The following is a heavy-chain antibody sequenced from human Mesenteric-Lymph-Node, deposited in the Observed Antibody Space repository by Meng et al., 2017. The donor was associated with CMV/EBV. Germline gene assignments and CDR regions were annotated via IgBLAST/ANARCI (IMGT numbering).Heavy chain of an antibody. Sequence: GESLKISCAASGFTFSSYAMSWVRQAPGKGLECVSVIYSGGSSTYYADSVKGRFTISRDNSKNTLYLQMNSLRAEDTAVYYCVRIEYRSSAGGYFDSWGLGTLVTVSS. CDR1: GFTFSSYA. V-gene: IGHV3-23*03. J-gene: IGHJ4*02. D-gene: IGHD6-6*01. CDR3: VRIEYRSSAGGYFDS. CDR2: IYSGGSST.